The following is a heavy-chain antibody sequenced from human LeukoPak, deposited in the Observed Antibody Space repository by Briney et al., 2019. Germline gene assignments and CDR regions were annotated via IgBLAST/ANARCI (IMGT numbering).Heavy chain of an antibody. CDR2: IRYDGSNK. Sequence: GGSLRLSCAASGFTFSSYGMHWVRQAPGKGLEWVAFIRYDGSNKYYADSVKGRFTISRDNSKNTLYLQMNSLRAEDTAVYYCARAAYYYDSSGYPGYWGQGTLVTVSS. CDR3: ARAAYYYDSSGYPGY. D-gene: IGHD3-22*01. V-gene: IGHV3-30*02. CDR1: GFTFSSYG. J-gene: IGHJ4*02.